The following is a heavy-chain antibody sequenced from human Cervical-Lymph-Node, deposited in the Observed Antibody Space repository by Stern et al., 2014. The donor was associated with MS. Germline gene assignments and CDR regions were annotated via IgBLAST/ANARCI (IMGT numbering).Heavy chain of an antibody. CDR1: GGSMTSGDYY. J-gene: IGHJ4*02. CDR2: IDNSGKT. CDR3: ARALLGPPMVFDF. Sequence: VQLEESGPGLVRPSQTLSLTCSVSGGSMTSGDYYWTWIRQHPGKGLEWIAYIDNSGKTYSNPSLKSRIMMSVDTSKKQFSLNLGSGAAADTAVYYCARALLGPPMVFDFWGQGALVTVSS. D-gene: IGHD3-10*01. V-gene: IGHV4-31*03.